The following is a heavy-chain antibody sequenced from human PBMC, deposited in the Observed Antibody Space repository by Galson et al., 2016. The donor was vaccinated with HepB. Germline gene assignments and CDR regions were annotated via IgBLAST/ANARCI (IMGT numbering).Heavy chain of an antibody. D-gene: IGHD3-10*01. V-gene: IGHV4-61*01. CDR2: IYYSGST. Sequence: SETLSLTCTVSGGSVTSGSYYWTWIRQSPGKGLEWIGFIYYSGSTSYNPSLKSRVTISADTSKNQFSLNLNSVTAADTAVYYCARGWSFAVRLTRFDPWGQGTQVNVSS. J-gene: IGHJ5*02. CDR3: ARGWSFAVRLTRFDP. CDR1: GGSVTSGSYY.